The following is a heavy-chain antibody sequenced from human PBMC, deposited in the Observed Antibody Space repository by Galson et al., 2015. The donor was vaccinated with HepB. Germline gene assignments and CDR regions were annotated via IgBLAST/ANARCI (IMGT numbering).Heavy chain of an antibody. V-gene: IGHV6-1*01. CDR3: ARDLAVDEGDPGYFDY. Sequence: CAISGDSVSSNSAAWNWIRQSPSRGLEWLGRTYYRSKWYSDYAVSVKSRITINPDTSKNQFSLQLNSVTPEDTAVYYCARDLAVDEGDPGYFDYWGQGTLVTVSS. J-gene: IGHJ4*02. D-gene: IGHD6-19*01. CDR1: GDSVSSNSAA. CDR2: TYYRSKWYS.